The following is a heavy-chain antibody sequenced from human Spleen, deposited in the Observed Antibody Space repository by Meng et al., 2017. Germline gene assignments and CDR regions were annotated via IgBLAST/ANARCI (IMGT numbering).Heavy chain of an antibody. CDR3: AKDQGGSYFIEVVGDN. CDR1: GFALSNAW. D-gene: IGHD1-26*01. CDR2: IKSKTDGGTT. Sequence: GGSLRLSCAASGFALSNAWINWVRQAPGKGLEWVGRIKSKTDGGTTDYAVPVNGRFTISRDNSKNTLYLQMNSLRAEDTAVYYCAKDQGGSYFIEVVGDNWGQGALVTVSS. J-gene: IGHJ4*02. V-gene: IGHV3-15*01.